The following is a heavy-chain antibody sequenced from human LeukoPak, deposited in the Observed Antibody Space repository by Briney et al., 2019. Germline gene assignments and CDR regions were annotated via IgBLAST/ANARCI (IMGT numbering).Heavy chain of an antibody. CDR2: INAGNGNT. CDR1: GYTFTSYA. Sequence: ASVKVSCKASGYTFTSYAMHWVRQAPGQRLEWMGWINAGNGNTKYSQNFQGRVTMTRDTSTSTVYMELSSLRSEDTAVYYCATWGSSSSPLPSMDVWGQGTTVTVSS. D-gene: IGHD6-13*01. CDR3: ATWGSSSSPLPSMDV. J-gene: IGHJ6*02. V-gene: IGHV1-3*01.